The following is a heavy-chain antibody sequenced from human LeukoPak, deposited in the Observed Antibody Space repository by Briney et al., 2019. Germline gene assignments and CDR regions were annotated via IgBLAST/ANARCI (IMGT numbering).Heavy chain of an antibody. D-gene: IGHD4-23*01. V-gene: IGHV1-69*01. J-gene: IGHJ3*02. CDR3: ARADHGGDHAFDI. CDR1: GGTFSSYA. CDR2: IIPIFGTA. Sequence: SVKVSCKASGGTFSSYAISWVRQAPGQGLEWMGGIIPIFGTANYAQKFQGRVTITANESTSTAYMELSSLRSEDTAVYYCARADHGGDHAFDIWGQGTMVTVSS.